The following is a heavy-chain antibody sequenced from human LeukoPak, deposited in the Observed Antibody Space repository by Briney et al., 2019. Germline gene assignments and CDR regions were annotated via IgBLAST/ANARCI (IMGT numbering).Heavy chain of an antibody. D-gene: IGHD3-10*01. CDR3: AKTTGMVRGAAYYFDY. CDR2: ISGSSGNT. V-gene: IGHV3-23*01. J-gene: IGHJ4*02. CDR1: GFTFSSYA. Sequence: GGSLRLSCAASGFTFSSYAMSWVRQAPGKGLEWVSVISGSSGNTYYADSVKGRFTISRDNSKNTLYLQMNSLRAEDTAVYYCAKTTGMVRGAAYYFDYWGQGTLVTVSS.